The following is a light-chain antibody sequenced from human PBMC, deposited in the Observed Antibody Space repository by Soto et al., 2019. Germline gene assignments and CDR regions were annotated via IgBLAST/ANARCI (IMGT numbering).Light chain of an antibody. Sequence: DIQMTQSPSSLSASVGDRVTITCRASQSISSNLNWYQQKPGKAPKLLIYAASSLQSGVPSRFSGGGPGTDFTLTISSLQPEDFATYSCQQSYSTPLTFGGGTKVDIK. J-gene: IGKJ4*01. CDR1: QSISSN. V-gene: IGKV1-39*01. CDR3: QQSYSTPLT. CDR2: AAS.